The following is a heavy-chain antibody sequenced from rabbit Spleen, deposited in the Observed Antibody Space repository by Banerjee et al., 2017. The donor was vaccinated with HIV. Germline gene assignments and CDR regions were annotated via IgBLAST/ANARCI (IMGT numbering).Heavy chain of an antibody. Sequence: QSLEESGGGLVQPGASLRLTCTASGFSFSSGYDMCWVRQAPGKGLEWIACIDTGSSGFTYFASWAKGRFTISKTSSTTVTLQMTSLTAADTATYFCARDTGSSFSSYGMDLWGPGTLVTVS. J-gene: IGHJ6*01. CDR2: IDTGSSGFT. V-gene: IGHV1S40*01. CDR1: GFSFSSGYD. CDR3: ARDTGSSFSSYGMDL. D-gene: IGHD8-1*01.